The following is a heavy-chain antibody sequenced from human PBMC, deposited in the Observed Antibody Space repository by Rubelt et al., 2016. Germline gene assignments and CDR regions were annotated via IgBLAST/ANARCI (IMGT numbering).Heavy chain of an antibody. V-gene: IGHV4-34*01. CDR1: GGSFSGYY. CDR2: ISYTGRT. CDR3: ARKPSVVLLATLFDY. Sequence: QVQLQQWGAGLLKPSETLSLTCAVYGGSFSGYYWSWIRQPPEKGLEWLGSISYTGRTYYNPSLTSRVTISVDTSENNFSLKVTAVTAADTALYDCARKPSVVLLATLFDYWGQGALVTVSS. J-gene: IGHJ4*02. D-gene: IGHD2-15*01.